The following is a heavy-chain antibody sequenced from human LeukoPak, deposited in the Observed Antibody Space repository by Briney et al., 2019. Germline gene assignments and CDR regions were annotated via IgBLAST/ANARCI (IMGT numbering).Heavy chain of an antibody. V-gene: IGHV3-9*01. Sequence: GGSLRLSCAVSGFSLDDHAMHWVRQAPGKGLEWVSGISWNGGSLDYADSVKGRFIISRDNAKKSLYLQMNSPRPEDTAVYYCAKDTEFGEPYHGMDVWGQGTTVTVSS. CDR1: GFSLDDHA. J-gene: IGHJ6*02. D-gene: IGHD3-10*01. CDR2: ISWNGGSL. CDR3: AKDTEFGEPYHGMDV.